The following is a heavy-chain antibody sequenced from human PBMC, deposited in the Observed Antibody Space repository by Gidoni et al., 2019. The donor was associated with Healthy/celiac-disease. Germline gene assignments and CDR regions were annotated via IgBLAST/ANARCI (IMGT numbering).Heavy chain of an antibody. CDR3: ATSYYDILTIDY. V-gene: IGHV4-59*01. Sequence: QVQLQESGPGLVKPSETLSLTCTVSGGSISSYYWSWIRQPPGKGLEWIGYIYYSGSTNYNPSLKSRVTISVDTSKNQFSLKLSSVTAADTAVYYCATSYYDILTIDYWGQGTLVTVSS. CDR2: IYYSGST. D-gene: IGHD3-9*01. J-gene: IGHJ4*02. CDR1: GGSISSYY.